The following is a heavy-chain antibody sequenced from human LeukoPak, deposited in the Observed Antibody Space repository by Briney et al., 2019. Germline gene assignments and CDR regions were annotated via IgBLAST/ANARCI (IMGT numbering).Heavy chain of an antibody. V-gene: IGHV3-23*01. J-gene: IGHJ1*01. CDR3: AKDTAALDYYDSSGYPRH. CDR2: ISGSGGST. Sequence: PGGSLRLSCAASGFTFSSYAMSWVRQAPGKGLEWVSAISGSGGSTYYADSVKGRFTISRDNSKNTLYLQMNSLRAEDTAVYYCAKDTAALDYYDSSGYPRHWGQGTLVTVSS. CDR1: GFTFSSYA. D-gene: IGHD3-22*01.